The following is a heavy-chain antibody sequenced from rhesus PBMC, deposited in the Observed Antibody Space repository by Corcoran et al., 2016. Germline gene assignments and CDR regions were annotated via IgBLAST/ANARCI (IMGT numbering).Heavy chain of an antibody. J-gene: IGHJ4*01. CDR1: GYTFTDYY. CDR2: VDPEEGET. V-gene: IGHV1-111*02. Sequence: EVQLVQSGAEVKKPGASVKISCKASGYTFTDYYLHWVRQAPGKGLGWMGRVDPEEGETKHAQKFQNRVPITADTSTDTAYMELSSLRSEDTAVYYCATAPGIAAAGQDYWGQGVLVTVSS. D-gene: IGHD6-31*01. CDR3: ATAPGIAAAGQDY.